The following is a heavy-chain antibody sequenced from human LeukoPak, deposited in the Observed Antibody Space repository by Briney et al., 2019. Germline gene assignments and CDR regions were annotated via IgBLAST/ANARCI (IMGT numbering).Heavy chain of an antibody. CDR1: GFTVSSDY. Sequence: GGSLRLSCAASGFTVSSDYMNWVRQAPGKGLEWVSYVSSSRSTTYYADSVKGRFTISRDKAKNSLYLQMNSLRDEDTAVYYCARGGSGYGDYYYFYGLDVWGQGTTVTVSS. V-gene: IGHV3-48*02. CDR2: VSSSRSTT. D-gene: IGHD3-22*01. CDR3: ARGGSGYGDYYYFYGLDV. J-gene: IGHJ6*02.